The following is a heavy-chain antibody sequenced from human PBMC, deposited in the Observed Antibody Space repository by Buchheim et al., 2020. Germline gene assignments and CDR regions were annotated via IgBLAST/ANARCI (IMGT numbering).Heavy chain of an antibody. CDR2: IYYSGST. Sequence: QLQLQESGSGLVKPSQTLSLTCAVSGGPISSGGYSWSWIRQPPGKGLEWIGYIYYSGSTHYKPSLKNRVTIPVDRSQHQFSLKLGSVTAADTAVYYCARGGDSSGRPIDYWGQGTL. J-gene: IGHJ4*02. CDR1: GGPISSGGYS. V-gene: IGHV4-30-2*01. CDR3: ARGGDSSGRPIDY. D-gene: IGHD3-22*01.